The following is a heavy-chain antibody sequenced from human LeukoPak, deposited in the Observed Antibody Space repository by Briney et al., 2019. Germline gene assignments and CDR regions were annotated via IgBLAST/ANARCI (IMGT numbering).Heavy chain of an antibody. CDR2: INPNSGGT. Sequence: ASVKVSCKASGYAFTGYYMHWVRQAPGQGLEWMGWINPNSGGTNYAQKFQGRVTMTRDTSISTAYMELSRLRSDDTAVYYCARGVRGYSYGYGLDYWGRGTLVTVSS. J-gene: IGHJ2*01. D-gene: IGHD5-18*01. V-gene: IGHV1-2*02. CDR1: GYAFTGYY. CDR3: ARGVRGYSYGYGLDY.